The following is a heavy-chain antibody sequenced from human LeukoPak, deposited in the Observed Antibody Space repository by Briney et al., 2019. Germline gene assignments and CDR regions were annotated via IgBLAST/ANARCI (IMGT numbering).Heavy chain of an antibody. J-gene: IGHJ4*02. Sequence: QTGGSLRLSCAASGFTFSSYEMNWVRQAPGKGLEWVSYISSSGSTIYYADSVKGRFTISRDNAKNSLYLQMNSLRAEDTAVYYCANLGIVGATGDKYFDYWGQGTLVTVSS. CDR2: ISSSGSTI. D-gene: IGHD1-26*01. V-gene: IGHV3-48*03. CDR1: GFTFSSYE. CDR3: ANLGIVGATGDKYFDY.